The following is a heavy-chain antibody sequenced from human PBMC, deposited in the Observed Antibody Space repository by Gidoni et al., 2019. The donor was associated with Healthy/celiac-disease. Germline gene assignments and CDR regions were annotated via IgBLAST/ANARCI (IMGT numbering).Heavy chain of an antibody. CDR2: IRGSGGST. CDR3: AKDSFQAYYYGSGSHTDFDP. CDR1: GFTFSSYA. V-gene: IGHV3-23*01. D-gene: IGHD3-10*01. Sequence: EVQLLESGGGLVQPGGSLRLSCAASGFTFSSYALRWVRQAPGKGLEWVSAIRGSGGSTYYADSVKGRFTISRDNSKNTLYLQMNSLRAEDTAVYYCAKDSFQAYYYGSGSHTDFDPWGQGTLVTVSS. J-gene: IGHJ5*02.